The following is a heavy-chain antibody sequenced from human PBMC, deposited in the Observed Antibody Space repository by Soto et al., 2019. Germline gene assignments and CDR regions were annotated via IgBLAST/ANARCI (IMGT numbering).Heavy chain of an antibody. CDR3: ARGIRGDYYYGTDV. CDR1: GGTFSSYA. CDR2: IIPIFGTA. Sequence: ASVKVSCKSSGGTFSSYATSWVRQAPGQGLEWMGGIIPIFGTANYAQKFQGRVTITADESTSTAYMELSSLRSEDTAVYYCARGIRGDYYYGTDVWGQGDTVTVSS. V-gene: IGHV1-69*13. J-gene: IGHJ6*02. D-gene: IGHD5-18*01.